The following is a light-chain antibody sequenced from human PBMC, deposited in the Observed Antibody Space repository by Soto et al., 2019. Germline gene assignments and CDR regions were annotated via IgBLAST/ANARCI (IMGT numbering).Light chain of an antibody. V-gene: IGKV1-33*01. CDR3: QPYENLPT. CDR2: DAS. J-gene: IGKJ5*01. Sequence: DIQMTQSPCSLSASVGDRVTSTCQASQDISNYLNWYQQKPGKAPKLLIYDASNLEAGVPSRFRGSGSGADFTFTISRLQPEDIATYYCQPYENLPTYGRGTRLEIK. CDR1: QDISNY.